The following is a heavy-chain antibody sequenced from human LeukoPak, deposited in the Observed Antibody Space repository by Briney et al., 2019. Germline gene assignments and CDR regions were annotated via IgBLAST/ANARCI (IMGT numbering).Heavy chain of an antibody. J-gene: IGHJ3*02. CDR2: IYYSGST. D-gene: IGHD6-13*01. CDR1: GGSISSSSYY. CDR3: AKGGIRSGAFDI. Sequence: SETLSLTCTVSGGSISSSSYYWGWIRQPPGKGLEWIGSIYYSGSTYYNPSLKSRVTISVDTSRNQFSLKLSSVTAADTAVYYCAKGGIRSGAFDIWGQGTRVTVSS. V-gene: IGHV4-39*01.